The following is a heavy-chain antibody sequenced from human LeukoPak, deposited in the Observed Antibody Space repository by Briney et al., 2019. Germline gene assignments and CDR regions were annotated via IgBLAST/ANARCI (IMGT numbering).Heavy chain of an antibody. D-gene: IGHD2-21*02. CDR3: ASCGGDCYSWDY. V-gene: IGHV4-4*02. Sequence: PSETLSLTCAVSGGSISSSNWWSWVRQPPGKGLEWIGEIYHSGSTNYNPSLKSRVTISVDKSKNQFSLKLSSVTAADTAVYYCASCGGDCYSWDYWGQGTLVTVSS. CDR1: GGSISSSNW. J-gene: IGHJ4*02. CDR2: IYHSGST.